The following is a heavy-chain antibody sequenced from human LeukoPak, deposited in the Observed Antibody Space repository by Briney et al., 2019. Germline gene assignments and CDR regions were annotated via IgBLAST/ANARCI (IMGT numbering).Heavy chain of an antibody. Sequence: PGGSLRLSCAASGFTFSSYGMHWVRQAPGKGLEWVAVISYDGSNKYYADSVKGRFTISRDNSKNTLYLQMNSLRAEDTAVYYCAKWGQYYYDSSDYSAGDDYWGQGTLVTVSS. V-gene: IGHV3-30*18. CDR2: ISYDGSNK. CDR3: AKWGQYYYDSSDYSAGDDY. J-gene: IGHJ4*02. CDR1: GFTFSSYG. D-gene: IGHD3-22*01.